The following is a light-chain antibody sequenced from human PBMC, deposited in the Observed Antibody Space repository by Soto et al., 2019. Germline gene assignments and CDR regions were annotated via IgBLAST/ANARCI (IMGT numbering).Light chain of an antibody. Sequence: ELVMTQSPATLSVSPGERATLSCRASQSVTSNLAWYQQKPGQAPRLLIYDASTRATGIPARFSGSGSGTEFTLTISSLQSEDFAVYYCQQYNNWTRTFGQGTKVELK. CDR3: QQYNNWTRT. V-gene: IGKV3-15*01. CDR2: DAS. CDR1: QSVTSN. J-gene: IGKJ1*01.